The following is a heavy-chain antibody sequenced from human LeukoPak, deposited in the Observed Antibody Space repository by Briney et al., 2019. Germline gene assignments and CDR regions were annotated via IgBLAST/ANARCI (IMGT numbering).Heavy chain of an antibody. J-gene: IGHJ4*02. CDR2: IWYDGSNK. Sequence: GRSLRLSCAASGFTFSNYALHWVRQSPGKGLEWVAVIWYDGSNKYYADSVKGRFTISRDNSKNTLYLQMNSLRAEDTAVYYCAKGAPTTVTTRYFDYWGQGTPVTVSS. V-gene: IGHV3-33*06. CDR3: AKGAPTTVTTRYFDY. CDR1: GFTFSNYA. D-gene: IGHD4-17*01.